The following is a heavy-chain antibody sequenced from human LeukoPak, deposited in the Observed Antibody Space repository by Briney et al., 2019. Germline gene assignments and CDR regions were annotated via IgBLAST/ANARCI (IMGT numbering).Heavy chain of an antibody. CDR1: GYSFTRYY. J-gene: IGHJ4*02. CDR3: ATGDGYNHGPFDF. D-gene: IGHD5-24*01. CDR2: INPTGGTT. V-gene: IGHV1-46*01. Sequence: ASVKVSCKASGYSFTRYYIHWVRQGPGQGLEWMGIINPTGGTTSYAQKFQGRVTMTRDMSTSTVYMELSSLRSEDTAMYYCATGDGYNHGPFDFWGQGTLVTVSS.